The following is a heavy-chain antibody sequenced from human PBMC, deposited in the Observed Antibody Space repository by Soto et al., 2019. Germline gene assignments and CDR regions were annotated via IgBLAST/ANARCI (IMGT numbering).Heavy chain of an antibody. D-gene: IGHD6-13*01. J-gene: IGHJ6*02. CDR1: GGTFSSYT. Sequence: QVQLVQSGAEVKKPGSSVKVSCKASGGTFSSYTISWVRQAPGQGLEWMGRIIPILGIANYAQKFQGRVTITADKSTSTAYMELSSLRSEDTAVYYCDAYSGAAAGSNCMDVWGQGTTVTVSS. CDR2: IIPILGIA. CDR3: DAYSGAAAGSNCMDV. V-gene: IGHV1-69*02.